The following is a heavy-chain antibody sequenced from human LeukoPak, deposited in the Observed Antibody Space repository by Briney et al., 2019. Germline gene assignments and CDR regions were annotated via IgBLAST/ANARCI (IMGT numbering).Heavy chain of an antibody. CDR2: INTSGST. CDR1: GGSISSGSYF. V-gene: IGHV4-61*02. Sequence: SSETLSLTCTVSGGSISSGSYFWSWIRQPAGKGLEWIGRINTSGSTNYNPSLKSRVTMSVDTSKNQFSLKLNSVTAAETAVYYCARAFGCSGGSCYRFFDYWGQGTLVTVSS. D-gene: IGHD2-15*01. J-gene: IGHJ4*02. CDR3: ARAFGCSGGSCYRFFDY.